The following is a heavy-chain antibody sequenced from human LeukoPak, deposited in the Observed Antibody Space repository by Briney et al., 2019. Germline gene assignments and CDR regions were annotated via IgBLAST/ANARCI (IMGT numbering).Heavy chain of an antibody. CDR1: GFTFSSYT. Sequence: GGSLRPSCSASGFTFSSYTMHWVRQAPGKGLEYVSAISSDGGSTYYADSVKGRFTISRDNSKSTLYLQMSSLRAEDTAVYYCVRRDGYNPGVFDIWGQGTMVTVSS. V-gene: IGHV3-64D*06. D-gene: IGHD5-24*01. J-gene: IGHJ3*02. CDR3: VRRDGYNPGVFDI. CDR2: ISSDGGST.